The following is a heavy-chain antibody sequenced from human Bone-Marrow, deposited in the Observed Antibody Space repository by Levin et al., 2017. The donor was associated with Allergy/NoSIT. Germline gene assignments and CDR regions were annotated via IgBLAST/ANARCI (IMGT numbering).Heavy chain of an antibody. D-gene: IGHD6-19*01. V-gene: IGHV1-2*02. CDR3: ARISSAAFDM. J-gene: IGHJ3*02. CDR2: INPNSGDT. Sequence: DSVKVSCKASGYTFTDYFIHWVRLAPGQGLEWMGWINPNSGDTDSSQNFQGTVTMTRDTSISTAYMEVTSLTSNDTALYYCARISSAAFDMWGQGTVVTVSS. CDR1: GYTFTDYF.